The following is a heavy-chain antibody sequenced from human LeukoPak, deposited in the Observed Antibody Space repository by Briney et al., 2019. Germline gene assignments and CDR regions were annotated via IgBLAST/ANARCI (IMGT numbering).Heavy chain of an antibody. Sequence: GGSLRLSCAASGFTVSSNYMSWVRQAPGKGLEWVSVFYSGGSTYYAESVKGRFTISRDNSKNTLYIQMNSLRAEDTAVYYCARGDGYNYFESWGQGTLVTVSP. CDR1: GFTVSSNY. V-gene: IGHV3-53*01. D-gene: IGHD5-24*01. CDR3: ARGDGYNYFES. CDR2: FYSGGST. J-gene: IGHJ4*02.